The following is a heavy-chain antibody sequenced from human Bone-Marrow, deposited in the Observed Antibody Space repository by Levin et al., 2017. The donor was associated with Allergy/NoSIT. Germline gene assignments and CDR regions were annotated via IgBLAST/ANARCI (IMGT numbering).Heavy chain of an antibody. D-gene: IGHD3-22*01. CDR1: GFMFDEYA. J-gene: IGHJ4*02. Sequence: LSLTCAASGFMFDEYAMHWVRQAPGKGLEWVSGISLNSGSIGYADSVKGRFTISRDNAKNSLYLQMNSLRAEDTALYYCVKDLSPEYYYDSSGAFTYWGQGTLVTVSS. CDR2: ISLNSGSI. V-gene: IGHV3-9*01. CDR3: VKDLSPEYYYDSSGAFTY.